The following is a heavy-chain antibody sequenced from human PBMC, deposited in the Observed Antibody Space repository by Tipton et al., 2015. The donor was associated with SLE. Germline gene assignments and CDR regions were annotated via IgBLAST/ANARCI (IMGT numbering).Heavy chain of an antibody. J-gene: IGHJ5*02. Sequence: TLSLTCPVSGDPITSYFWSWIRQSPGKGLEWIGYVYYTGFTSYNPSLKSRVTISLDTSKNQFSLNVNSVTAADTAVYYCARSWFGTLEVWFDPWGQGTLVTVSS. V-gene: IGHV4-59*01. CDR2: VYYTGFT. CDR3: ARSWFGTLEVWFDP. CDR1: GDPITSYF. D-gene: IGHD3-10*01.